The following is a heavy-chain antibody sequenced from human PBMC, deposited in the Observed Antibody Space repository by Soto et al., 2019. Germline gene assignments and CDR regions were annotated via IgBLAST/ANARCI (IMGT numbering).Heavy chain of an antibody. CDR2: IYYSGST. J-gene: IGHJ3*02. CDR3: ARPGGSGSLDHDAFDI. V-gene: IGHV4-39*01. D-gene: IGHD1-26*01. Sequence: SETLSLTCTVSGGSISSSSYYWGWIRQPPGKGLEWIGSIYYSGSTYYNPSLKSRVTISVDTSKNQFSLKLSSVTAADTAVYYCARPGGSGSLDHDAFDIWGQGTMVTVSS. CDR1: GGSISSSSYY.